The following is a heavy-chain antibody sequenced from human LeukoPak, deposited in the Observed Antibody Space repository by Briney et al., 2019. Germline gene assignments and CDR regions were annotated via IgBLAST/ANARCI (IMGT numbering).Heavy chain of an antibody. Sequence: GGSLRLSCAASGFTFSSYGMTWVRQAPGKGLEWVSVISGSGGSTYYADSVKGRFTISRDNSKNTLYLQMNSLRSEDTAVYYCARDSNSGYHSRNWFDPWGQGTLVTVSS. CDR3: ARDSNSGYHSRNWFDP. D-gene: IGHD5-12*01. CDR2: ISGSGGST. V-gene: IGHV3-23*01. J-gene: IGHJ5*02. CDR1: GFTFSSYG.